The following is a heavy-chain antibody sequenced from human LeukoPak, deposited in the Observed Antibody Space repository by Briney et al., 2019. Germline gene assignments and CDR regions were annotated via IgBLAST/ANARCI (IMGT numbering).Heavy chain of an antibody. Sequence: SETLSLTCTVSGGSISSGGYYWSWIRQHPGKGLEWIGYIYYSGSAYYNPSLKSRVTISVDTSEDQFSLKLSSVTAADTAVYYCARVNYGSATKEDYWGQGTLVTVSS. V-gene: IGHV4-31*03. CDR3: ARVNYGSATKEDY. CDR2: IYYSGSA. J-gene: IGHJ4*02. D-gene: IGHD3-10*01. CDR1: GGSISSGGYY.